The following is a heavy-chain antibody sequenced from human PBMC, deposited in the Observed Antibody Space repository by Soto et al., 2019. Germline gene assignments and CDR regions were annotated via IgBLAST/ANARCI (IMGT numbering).Heavy chain of an antibody. J-gene: IGHJ4*02. D-gene: IGHD6-19*01. V-gene: IGHV1-2*02. Sequence: ASVKVSCKASGYIFTAYSMHWVRQAPGQGLERVGWFNPNSGDTIYAQKFQGRVTLTGDTSISTAYMELYSLTSDDTAVYYCAREASAVISLDYWGQGTLVTVSS. CDR3: AREASAVISLDY. CDR2: FNPNSGDT. CDR1: GYIFTAYS.